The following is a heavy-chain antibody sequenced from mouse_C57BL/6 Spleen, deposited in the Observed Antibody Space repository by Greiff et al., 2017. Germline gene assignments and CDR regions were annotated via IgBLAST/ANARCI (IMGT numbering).Heavy chain of an antibody. J-gene: IGHJ4*01. CDR1: GFTFSDAW. V-gene: IGHV6-6*01. D-gene: IGHD2-2*01. Sequence: EVQGVESGGGLVQPGGSMKLSCAASGFTFSDAWMDWVRQSPEKGLEWVAEIRNKANNHATYYAESVKGRFTISRDDSKSSVYLQMNSLRAEDTGIYYCAGMVTTLMDYWGQGTSVTVSS. CDR2: IRNKANNHAT. CDR3: AGMVTTLMDY.